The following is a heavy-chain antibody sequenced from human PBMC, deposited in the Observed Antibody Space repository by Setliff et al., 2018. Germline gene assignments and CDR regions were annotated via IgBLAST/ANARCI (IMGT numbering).Heavy chain of an antibody. CDR1: GFTISGGYY. CDR2: FYYYTGKT. D-gene: IGHD6-19*01. V-gene: IGHV4-38-2*01. J-gene: IGHJ4*02. CDR3: ATLTVAGAGTFDL. Sequence: PSETLSLTCDVSGFTISGGYYWGWVRQPPGMGLEWIGSFYYYTGKTYYNPSLKGRVGISADVSKNQLSLRLTSVVAADTAVYYCATLTVAGAGTFDLWGQGTLVTVSS.